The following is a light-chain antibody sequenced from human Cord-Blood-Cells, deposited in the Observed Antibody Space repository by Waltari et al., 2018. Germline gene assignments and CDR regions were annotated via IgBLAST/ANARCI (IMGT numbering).Light chain of an antibody. Sequence: DIQMTQSPSSLSASVGDRVTITCRASQSISSDLNCYQQKPGKAPKLLIYAASSLQSGVPSRFSGSGSGTDFTLTISSLQPEDFATYYCQQSYSTPFTFGPGTKVDIK. CDR2: AAS. CDR1: QSISSD. J-gene: IGKJ3*01. CDR3: QQSYSTPFT. V-gene: IGKV1-39*01.